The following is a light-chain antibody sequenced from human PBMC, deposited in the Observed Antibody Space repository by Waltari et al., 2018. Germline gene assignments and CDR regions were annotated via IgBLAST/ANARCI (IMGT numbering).Light chain of an antibody. CDR3: QQYNTYSRT. Sequence: DIQMTQSPSTLSASVGDRVTITCRASQSISDYLAWFQQKPGKAPKVLIYNASTLQGGVPSRFSGSGSGTDFTLTISSLQPDDFATYYCQQYNTYSRTFGQGTKVEI. CDR2: NAS. V-gene: IGKV1-5*03. CDR1: QSISDY. J-gene: IGKJ1*01.